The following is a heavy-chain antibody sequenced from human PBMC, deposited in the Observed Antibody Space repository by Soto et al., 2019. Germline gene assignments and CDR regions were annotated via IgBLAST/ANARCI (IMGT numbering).Heavy chain of an antibody. CDR3: VRGGLVPGGPLSWFDP. J-gene: IGHJ5*02. CDR1: GDSISSKTSG. Sequence: SQTLSLTCVISGDSISSKTSGWSWIRQSPSRGLEWLGRTYYRSRWYIDYAVSVISRISINPDISKNQFSLQLRSVTPEDTAVYYCVRGGLVPGGPLSWFDPWGQGTLVTV. D-gene: IGHD2-8*02. V-gene: IGHV6-1*01. CDR2: TYYRSRWYI.